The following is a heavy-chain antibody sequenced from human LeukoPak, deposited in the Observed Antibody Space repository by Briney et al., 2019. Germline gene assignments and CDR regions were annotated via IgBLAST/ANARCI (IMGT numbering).Heavy chain of an antibody. CDR3: AKSRGPRSAFDY. D-gene: IGHD3-10*01. CDR2: ISVNGGTT. J-gene: IGHJ4*02. V-gene: IGHV3-23*01. Sequence: GGSLRLSCAASGFTFSSYALTWVRQAPGKGLEWVSSISVNGGTTYYADSVKGRFTISRDSSKNTLYLQMNSLRAEDTAVYYCAKSRGPRSAFDYWGQGTLVTVSS. CDR1: GFTFSSYA.